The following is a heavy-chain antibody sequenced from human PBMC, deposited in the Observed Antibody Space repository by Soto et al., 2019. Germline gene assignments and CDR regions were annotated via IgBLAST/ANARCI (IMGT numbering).Heavy chain of an antibody. CDR2: IIPIFGTA. D-gene: IGHD3-22*01. V-gene: IGHV1-69*13. Sequence: SVKVSCKASGGTFSSYAISWVRQAPGQGLEWMGGIIPIFGTANYAQKFQGRVTITADESTSTAYMELSSLRSEDTAVYYCARGYYDSSAGAFDICGQPTMVTVSS. CDR1: GGTFSSYA. CDR3: ARGYYDSSAGAFDI. J-gene: IGHJ3*02.